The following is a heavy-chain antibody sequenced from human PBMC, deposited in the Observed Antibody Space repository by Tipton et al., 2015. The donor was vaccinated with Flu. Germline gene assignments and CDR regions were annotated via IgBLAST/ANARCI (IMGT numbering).Heavy chain of an antibody. CDR3: AKSPGYGDVFDY. Sequence: SLRLSCAASGFTFSIYAMSWVRQAPGKRLEWISAISGGGGGTYYADSVKGRFTISRDNSKNTLYLRMNSLRAEDTALYYCAKSPGYGDVFDYWGQGALVTVSS. V-gene: IGHV3-23*01. CDR1: GFTFSIYA. J-gene: IGHJ4*02. D-gene: IGHD5-18*01. CDR2: ISGGGGGT.